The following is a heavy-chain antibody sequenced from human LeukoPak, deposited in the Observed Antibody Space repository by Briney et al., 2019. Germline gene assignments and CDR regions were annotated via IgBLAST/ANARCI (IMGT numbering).Heavy chain of an antibody. V-gene: IGHV4-4*07. D-gene: IGHD3-10*01. CDR2: IYTSGST. J-gene: IGHJ4*02. CDR1: GGSFSGYY. CDR3: ARETGSGSYYKGGLFDY. Sequence: SETLSLTCAVYGGSFSGYYWSWIRQPAGKGLEWIGRIYTSGSTNYNPSLKSRVTISVDTSKNQFSLKLSSVTAADTAVYYCARETGSGSYYKGGLFDYWGQGTLVTVSS.